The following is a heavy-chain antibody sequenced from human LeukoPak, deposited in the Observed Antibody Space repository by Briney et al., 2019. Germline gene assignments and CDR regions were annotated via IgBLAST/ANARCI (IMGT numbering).Heavy chain of an antibody. J-gene: IGHJ4*02. V-gene: IGHV1-2*02. D-gene: IGHD2-2*01. CDR3: ARANFLYCSSTTCLFDY. Sequence: ASVKVSCKASGYTFTGYYMYWVRQAPGQGLEWMGWINPNDGDTNYAQKFQGRVTMTRDTSISTAHMEVSRLRSDDTAVYYCARANFLYCSSTTCLFDYWGQGILVTVSS. CDR1: GYTFTGYY. CDR2: INPNDGDT.